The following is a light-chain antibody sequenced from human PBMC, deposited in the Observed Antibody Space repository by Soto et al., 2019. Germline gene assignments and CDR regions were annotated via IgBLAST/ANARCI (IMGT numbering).Light chain of an antibody. Sequence: DIQMTQSPSSVSASVGDRVTITCRASQNIDNWLAWYQHKPGKAPHLLIYSASTLQSGVPSRFSGSGSGTDFTLTISSLQPEDFATYYCQQCTSFPITFGQGTRLEI. V-gene: IGKV1-12*01. J-gene: IGKJ5*01. CDR2: SAS. CDR3: QQCTSFPIT. CDR1: QNIDNW.